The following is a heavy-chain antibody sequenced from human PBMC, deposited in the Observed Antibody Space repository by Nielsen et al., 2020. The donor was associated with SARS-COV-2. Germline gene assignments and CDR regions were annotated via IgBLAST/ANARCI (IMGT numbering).Heavy chain of an antibody. J-gene: IGHJ6*03. D-gene: IGHD6-25*01. CDR3: ASSGDYYYMDV. CDR1: GFTFSSYA. V-gene: IGHV3-33*08. Sequence: GESLKISCAASGFTFSSYAMHWVRQAPGKGLEWVAVIWYDGSNKYYADSVKGRFTISRDNSKNTLYLQMNSLRAEDTAVYYCASSGDYYYMDVWGKGTTVTVSS. CDR2: IWYDGSNK.